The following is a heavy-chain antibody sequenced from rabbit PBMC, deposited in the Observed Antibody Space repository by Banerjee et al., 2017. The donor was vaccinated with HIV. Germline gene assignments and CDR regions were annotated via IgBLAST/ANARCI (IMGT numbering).Heavy chain of an antibody. CDR1: GFDFSSYYM. D-gene: IGHD4-1*01. J-gene: IGHJ4*01. V-gene: IGHV1S45*01. Sequence: QEQLKETGGGLVQPGGSLTLSCKASGFDFSSYYMSWVRQAPGKGLEWIGCIYTGSGSTYYASWAKGRFTISKASSTTVTLQMTSLTAADTATYFCARDLAGVIGWNFGLWGQGTLVTVS. CDR3: ARDLAGVIGWNFGL. CDR2: IYTGSGST.